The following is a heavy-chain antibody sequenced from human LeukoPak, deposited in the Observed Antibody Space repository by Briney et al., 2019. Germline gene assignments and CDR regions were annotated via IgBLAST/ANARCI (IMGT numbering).Heavy chain of an antibody. J-gene: IGHJ5*02. CDR1: GGSFSGYY. CDR2: INHSGST. D-gene: IGHD3-22*01. V-gene: IGHV4-34*01. CDR3: VSIYDSSGYET. Sequence: PSETLSLTCAVYGGSFSGYYWSWIRQPPGKGLEWIGKINHSGSTNYNPSLKSRVTISVDTSKNQFSLKLSSVTAADTAVYYCVSIYDSSGYETWGQGTLVTVSS.